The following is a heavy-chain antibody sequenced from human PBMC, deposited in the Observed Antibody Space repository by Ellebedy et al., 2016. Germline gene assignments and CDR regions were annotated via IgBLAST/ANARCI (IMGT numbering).Heavy chain of an antibody. J-gene: IGHJ6*02. CDR2: INRDGFT. CDR3: VRQDIPMARFGMDV. V-gene: IGHV3-74*01. Sequence: GGSLRLSCAASGFTFSSHWMHWVRQVAGKGLEWVSRINRDGFTQYADSVKGRFTISRDNAKNSLYLQMNSLRAEDSAVYCCVRQDIPMARFGMDVWGQGATVTVSS. D-gene: IGHD5-18*01. CDR1: GFTFSSHW.